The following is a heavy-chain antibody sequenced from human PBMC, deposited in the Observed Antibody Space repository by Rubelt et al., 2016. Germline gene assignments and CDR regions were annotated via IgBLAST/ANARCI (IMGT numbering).Heavy chain of an antibody. CDR3: ARGAGYCSSTSCSSNWFDP. Sequence: QLQLQESGPGLVKPSETLSLTCTVSGGSVSSTNYYWGRIRQPPGKGLEWIGEINDSGGTNYNPSLMSRVTISMDTSKNQSSLNRRTVTAAGTAVYYCARGAGYCSSTSCSSNWFDPWGQGTLVTVSS. J-gene: IGHJ5*02. CDR1: GGSVSSTNYY. D-gene: IGHD2-2*01. V-gene: IGHV4-39*07. CDR2: INDSGGT.